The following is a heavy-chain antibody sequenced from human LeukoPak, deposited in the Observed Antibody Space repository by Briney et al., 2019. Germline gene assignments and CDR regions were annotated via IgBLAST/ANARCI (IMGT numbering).Heavy chain of an antibody. CDR2: IRSRAYGGTT. CDR3: ARGPIKQWLYNGMDV. V-gene: IGHV3-49*04. CDR1: EFTFGDQA. D-gene: IGHD6-19*01. Sequence: QPGRSLRLSCTASEFTFGDQAMSWVRQAPGEGVEWVGFIRSRAYGGTTEYAPAVKGRFLISRDDSKSIAYLHMNSLKTEDTAVYYCARGPIKQWLYNGMDVWGQGTTVSVSS. J-gene: IGHJ6*02.